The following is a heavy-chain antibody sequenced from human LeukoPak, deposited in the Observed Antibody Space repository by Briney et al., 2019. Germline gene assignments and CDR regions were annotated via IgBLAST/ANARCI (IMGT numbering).Heavy chain of an antibody. V-gene: IGHV4-34*01. CDR3: SISTHYYYYGMDV. D-gene: IGHD3-3*01. CDR2: INHSGST. Sequence: SETPSLTCAVYGGSFSGYYWSWIRQPPGKGLEWIGEINHSGSTNYNPSLKSRVTISVDTSKNQFSLKLSSVTAADTAVYFASISTHYYYYGMDVWGQGTTVTVSS. CDR1: GGSFSGYY. J-gene: IGHJ6*02.